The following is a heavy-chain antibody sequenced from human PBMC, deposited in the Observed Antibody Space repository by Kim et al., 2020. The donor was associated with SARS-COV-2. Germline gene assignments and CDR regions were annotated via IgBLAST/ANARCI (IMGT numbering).Heavy chain of an antibody. D-gene: IGHD1-26*01. V-gene: IGHV3-64D*06. CDR3: VNGLRYSGSYTPDY. Sequence: ARSVKGRFTISRDKSKNTLYLQMSSLRAEDTAVYYCVNGLRYSGSYTPDYWGQGTLVTVSS. J-gene: IGHJ4*02.